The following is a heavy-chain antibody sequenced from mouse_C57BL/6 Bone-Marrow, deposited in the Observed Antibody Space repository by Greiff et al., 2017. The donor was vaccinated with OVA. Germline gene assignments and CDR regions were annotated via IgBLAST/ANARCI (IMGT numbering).Heavy chain of an antibody. D-gene: IGHD4-1*02. CDR1: GFTFSDSY. CDR3: ARESTFYYFDD. V-gene: IGHV5-16*01. Sequence: EVKLVESEGGLVQPGSSMKLSCTASGFTFSDSYMAWVRQVPEKGLEWVANINYDGSSTYYLDSLKSRFIISRDNAKNILYLQMSSLKSEDTATYYCARESTFYYFDDWGQGTTLTVSS. J-gene: IGHJ2*01. CDR2: INYDGSST.